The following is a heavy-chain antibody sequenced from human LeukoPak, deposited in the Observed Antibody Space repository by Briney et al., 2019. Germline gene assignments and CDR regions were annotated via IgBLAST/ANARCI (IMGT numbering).Heavy chain of an antibody. Sequence: GGSLRLSCAASGFTFSSYAMNWVRQAPGKGLEWVSTISGSGDSTYYADSVKGRFTISRDNSKNTLCLQMNSLRAEDTAVYYCARDRGYSCGYWGQGTLVTVSS. CDR2: ISGSGDST. J-gene: IGHJ4*02. CDR1: GFTFSSYA. V-gene: IGHV3-23*01. D-gene: IGHD5-18*01. CDR3: ARDRGYSCGY.